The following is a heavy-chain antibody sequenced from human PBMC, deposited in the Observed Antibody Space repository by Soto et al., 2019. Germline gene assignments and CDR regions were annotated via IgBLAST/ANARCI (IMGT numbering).Heavy chain of an antibody. CDR2: INHSGST. CDR3: ARGVVDTALSGAFDI. V-gene: IGHV4-34*01. D-gene: IGHD5-18*01. CDR1: GGSFSGYY. J-gene: IGHJ3*02. Sequence: SETLSLTCAVYGGSFSGYYWSWIRQPPGKGLEWIGEINHSGSTNYNPSLKSRVTISVDTSKNQFSLKLSSVTAADTAVYYCARGVVDTALSGAFDIWGQGTTVTVS.